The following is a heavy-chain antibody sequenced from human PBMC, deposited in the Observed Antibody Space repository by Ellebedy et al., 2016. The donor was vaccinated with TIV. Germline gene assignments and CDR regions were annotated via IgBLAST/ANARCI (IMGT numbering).Heavy chain of an antibody. CDR3: ARGDYTPFDY. V-gene: IGHV1-46*04. CDR2: INPSGGST. CDR1: GYTFTSYG. J-gene: IGHJ4*02. Sequence: AASVKVSCKASGYTFTSYGISWVRQAPGQGLEWMGIINPSGGSTSYAQKLQGRVTMTRDTSTSTVYMELSSLRSEDTAVYYCARGDYTPFDYWGQGTLVTVSS. D-gene: IGHD4-11*01.